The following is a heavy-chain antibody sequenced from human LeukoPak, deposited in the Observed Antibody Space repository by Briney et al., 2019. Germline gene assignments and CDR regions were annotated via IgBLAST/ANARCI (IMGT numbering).Heavy chain of an antibody. CDR1: GGSISSYY. V-gene: IGHV4-59*01. Sequence: SETLSLSCTVSGGSISSYYWSWIRQPPGKGLEWIGYIYYSGSTNYNPSLKSRVTISVDTSKNQFSLKLSSVTAADTAVYYCARVEYYDSSGYYVDYWGQGTLVTVSS. J-gene: IGHJ4*02. CDR2: IYYSGST. CDR3: ARVEYYDSSGYYVDY. D-gene: IGHD3-22*01.